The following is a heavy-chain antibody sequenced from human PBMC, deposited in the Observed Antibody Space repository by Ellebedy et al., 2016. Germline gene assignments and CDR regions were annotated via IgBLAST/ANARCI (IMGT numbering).Heavy chain of an antibody. CDR1: GYTFTNHW. J-gene: IGHJ6*01. CDR2: IYPSDSDT. D-gene: IGHD3-16*01. V-gene: IGHV5-51*01. CDR3: ARQDESLRVMYSMDV. Sequence: GGSLRLXCKGSGYTFTNHWIGWVRQKPGKGLEWMGIIYPSDSDTRYSPSFQGQVTILVDKSINTAYLQWSSLKASDTAIYYCARQDESLRVMYSMDVWGQGTTVTVSS.